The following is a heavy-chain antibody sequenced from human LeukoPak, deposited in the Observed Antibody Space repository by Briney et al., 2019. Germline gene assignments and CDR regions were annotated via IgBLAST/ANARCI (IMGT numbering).Heavy chain of an antibody. V-gene: IGHV4-59*01. CDR2: IYYSGST. J-gene: IGHJ6*03. Sequence: SETLSLTCTVSGGSISSYYWSWIRQPLGKGLEWIGYIYYSGSTNYNPSLKSRVTISVDTSKNQFSLKLSSVTAADTAVYYCARGVFWSGYYYYYYMDVWGKGTTVTVSS. D-gene: IGHD3-3*01. CDR1: GGSISSYY. CDR3: ARGVFWSGYYYYYYMDV.